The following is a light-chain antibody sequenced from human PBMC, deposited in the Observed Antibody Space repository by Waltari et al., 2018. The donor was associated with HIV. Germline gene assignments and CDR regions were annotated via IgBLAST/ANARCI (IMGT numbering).Light chain of an antibody. Sequence: IVMTQSPATLSVSPGERATLPCRASQRINNNLSWYQQKPGQPPRPLIYGASTGATGIPARFSGSGSGTEFTLTISSLQSEDFAVYYCQQYNNWPGITFGPGTKVDIK. V-gene: IGKV3-15*01. CDR1: QRINNN. CDR2: GAS. CDR3: QQYNNWPGIT. J-gene: IGKJ3*01.